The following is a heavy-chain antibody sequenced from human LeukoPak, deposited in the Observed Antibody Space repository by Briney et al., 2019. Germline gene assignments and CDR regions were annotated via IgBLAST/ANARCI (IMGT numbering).Heavy chain of an antibody. V-gene: IGHV4-4*02. CDR1: GGSIGSSNW. CDR2: IYHSGST. J-gene: IGHJ4*02. D-gene: IGHD3-3*01. Sequence: PSETLSLTCAVSGGSIGSSNWWSWVRQPPGKGLEWIGEIYHSGSTNYNPSLKSRVTISVDKSKNQFSLKLSSVTAADTAVYYCARVSSLVTIFGVVTSAIDYWGQGTLVTVSS. CDR3: ARVSSLVTIFGVVTSAIDY.